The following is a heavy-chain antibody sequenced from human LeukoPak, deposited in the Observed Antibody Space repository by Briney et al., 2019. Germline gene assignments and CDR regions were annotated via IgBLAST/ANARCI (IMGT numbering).Heavy chain of an antibody. D-gene: IGHD3-9*01. J-gene: IGHJ3*02. CDR1: GGSIISGNW. CDR3: ARGFDGPNAFDI. CDR2: IYHSGRT. Sequence: SETLSLTCAVSGGSIISGNWWSWVRQPPGKGLEWIGEIYHSGRTNYNPSLKSRVTVSIDTSKNQVSLKLSSMTAADTAVYYCARGFDGPNAFDIWGQGTMVTVSS. V-gene: IGHV4-4*02.